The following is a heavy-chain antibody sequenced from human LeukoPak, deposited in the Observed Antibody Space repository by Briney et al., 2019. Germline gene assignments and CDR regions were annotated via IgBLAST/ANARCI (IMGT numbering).Heavy chain of an antibody. CDR3: AKRGAGDYFDY. CDR1: GFTFSSYW. V-gene: IGHV3-23*01. D-gene: IGHD1-26*01. CDR2: ISASGGTT. J-gene: IGHJ4*02. Sequence: GGSLRLSCAASGFTFSSYWMSWVRQAPGKGLVWVSAISASGGTTYYADSVKGRFTISRDNSKNTLYLQTNSLRVEDTAVFYCAKRGAGDYFDYWGQGTLVTVSS.